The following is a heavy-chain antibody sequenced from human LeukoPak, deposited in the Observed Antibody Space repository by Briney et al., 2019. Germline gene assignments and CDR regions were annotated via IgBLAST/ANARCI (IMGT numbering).Heavy chain of an antibody. D-gene: IGHD1-26*01. CDR3: ARAPMGWGYYFDY. J-gene: IGHJ4*02. CDR1: GYTFTSYA. Sequence: ASVKVSCKASGYTFTSYAMYWVRQAPGQRLEWMGWINAGNGNTKYSQKFQGRVTITRDTSARTAYMELSSLRSEDTAVYYCARAPMGWGYYFDYWGQGTLVTVSS. CDR2: INAGNGNT. V-gene: IGHV1-3*01.